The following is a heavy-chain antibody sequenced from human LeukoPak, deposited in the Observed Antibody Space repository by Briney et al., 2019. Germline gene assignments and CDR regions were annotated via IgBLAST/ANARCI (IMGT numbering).Heavy chain of an antibody. CDR2: IYSGENT. V-gene: IGHV4-39*01. CDR1: GGSISSSSYH. CDR3: ARHRSGGYYYGVLDY. Sequence: PSESLSLTCTVSGGSISSSSYHWGWIRQPRGNGLEWFGSIYSGENTYNHPSLKSRVSISVDTSRNKLSLKLSSVTAADTAVYYCARHRSGGYYYGVLDYWGQGTLVTVSS. D-gene: IGHD5-18*01. J-gene: IGHJ4*02.